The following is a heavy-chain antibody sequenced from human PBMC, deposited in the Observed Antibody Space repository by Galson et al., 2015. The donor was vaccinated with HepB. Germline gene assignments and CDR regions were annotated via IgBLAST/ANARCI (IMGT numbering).Heavy chain of an antibody. J-gene: IGHJ6*02. Sequence: QSGAEVKKPGESLRISCKGSGYSFTNYWISWVRQMPGKGLEWMGRVDPSDSYSDYSPSFQGHVSISVDKSNSTAYLQWSSLKASDTAIYYCARLRGHDAYIGVYGMDVWGLGTTVTVSS. CDR1: GYSFTNYW. CDR2: VDPSDSYS. D-gene: IGHD5-24*01. CDR3: ARLRGHDAYIGVYGMDV. V-gene: IGHV5-10-1*01.